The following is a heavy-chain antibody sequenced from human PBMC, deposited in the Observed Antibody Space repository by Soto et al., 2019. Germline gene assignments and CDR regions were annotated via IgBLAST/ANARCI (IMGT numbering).Heavy chain of an antibody. CDR1: GYSFTSYW. CDR2: IYPGGSNT. J-gene: IGHJ6*02. Sequence: GESLKISCKGSGYSFTSYWIGWVRQMPGKGLEWMGIIYPGGSNTRYSPSLQGQVTISVDKSISTAYLQWSSLKATDTAMYYCARHAYDFWSGHPNPRYSYGMDVWGPGTTVTVSS. V-gene: IGHV5-51*01. CDR3: ARHAYDFWSGHPNPRYSYGMDV. D-gene: IGHD3-3*01.